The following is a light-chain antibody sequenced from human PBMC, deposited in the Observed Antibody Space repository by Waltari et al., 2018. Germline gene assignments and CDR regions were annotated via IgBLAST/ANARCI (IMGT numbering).Light chain of an antibody. J-gene: IGKJ1*01. V-gene: IGKV2-30*01. CDR1: QGLVSSGGNTI. Sequence: DVVMTQSPLSLPVALGQPASISCKSSQGLVSSGGNTILNWFQQRPGQSPRRLIYRVSNRDSGVPDRFSVSGSGTDFTLKISRVEAEDVGIYYCMQGTHWPWTFGQGTKVEFK. CDR2: RVS. CDR3: MQGTHWPWT.